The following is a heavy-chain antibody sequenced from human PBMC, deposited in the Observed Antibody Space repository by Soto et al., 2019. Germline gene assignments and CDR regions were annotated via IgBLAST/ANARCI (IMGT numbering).Heavy chain of an antibody. Sequence: SLRLSCAASGCTFSSYAMSWVRQTPGKGLEWVSAISGSGGSTYYADSVKGRFTISRDNSKNTLYLQMNSLRAEDTAVYYCAKVVYGDYAPEYFQHWGQGTLVTVSS. CDR3: AKVVYGDYAPEYFQH. CDR1: GCTFSSYA. J-gene: IGHJ1*01. D-gene: IGHD4-17*01. CDR2: ISGSGGST. V-gene: IGHV3-23*01.